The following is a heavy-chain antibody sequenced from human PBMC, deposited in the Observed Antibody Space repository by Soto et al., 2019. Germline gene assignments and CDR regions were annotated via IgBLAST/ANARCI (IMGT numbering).Heavy chain of an antibody. V-gene: IGHV1-3*01. CDR3: ARDEGRGYQNNWFDP. CDR1: GYTFTSYA. D-gene: IGHD3-10*01. J-gene: IGHJ5*02. CDR2: INAGNGNT. Sequence: ASVKVSCKASGYTFTSYAMHWVRQAPGQRLEWMGWINAGNGNTKYSQKFQGRVTITRDTSASTAYMELSSLRSEDTAVYYCARDEGRGYQNNWFDPWGQGTLVTVSS.